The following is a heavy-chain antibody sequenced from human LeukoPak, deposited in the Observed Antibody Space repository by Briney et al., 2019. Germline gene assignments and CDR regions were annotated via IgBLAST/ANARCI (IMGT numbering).Heavy chain of an antibody. J-gene: IGHJ5*02. CDR1: GGSLSNYY. V-gene: IGHV4-4*09. CDR2: IYTSGST. Sequence: SETLSLTCTVSGGSLSNYYWSWIRQPPGKGLEWIGYIYTSGSTNYNPSLESRVTMSVDTSKNQFSLKLSSVTAADTAVYYCARQKLLNNWFDPWGQGTPVTVSS. CDR3: ARQKLLNNWFDP. D-gene: IGHD2-8*01.